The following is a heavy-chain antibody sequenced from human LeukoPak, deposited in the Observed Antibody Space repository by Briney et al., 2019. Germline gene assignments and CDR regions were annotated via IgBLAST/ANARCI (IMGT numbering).Heavy chain of an antibody. D-gene: IGHD6-13*01. CDR3: ARVLSSWVDY. J-gene: IGHJ4*02. CDR2: IYHSGST. Sequence: PSETLSLTCAVSSYSISSGYYWGWIRQPPGKGLEWIGSIYHSGSTYYNPSLKSRVTISVETSKNQLSLKLSSVTAADTAVYYCARVLSSWVDYWGQGTLVTVSS. CDR1: SYSISSGYY. V-gene: IGHV4-38-2*01.